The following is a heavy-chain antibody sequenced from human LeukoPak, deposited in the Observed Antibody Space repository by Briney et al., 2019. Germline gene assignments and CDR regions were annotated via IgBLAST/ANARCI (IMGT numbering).Heavy chain of an antibody. J-gene: IGHJ3*02. V-gene: IGHV1-18*01. CDR2: ISAYNGNT. CDR3: ARDPIVVVVAAIEDDAFDI. D-gene: IGHD2-15*01. CDR1: GYTFTSYG. Sequence: ASVNVSCKASGYTFTSYGISWVRQAPGQGLEWMGWISAYNGNTNYAQKLQGRVTMTTDTSTSTAYMELRSLRSDDTAVYYCARDPIVVVVAAIEDDAFDIWGQGTMVTVSS.